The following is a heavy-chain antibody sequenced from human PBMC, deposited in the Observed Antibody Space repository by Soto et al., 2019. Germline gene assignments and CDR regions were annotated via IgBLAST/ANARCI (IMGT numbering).Heavy chain of an antibody. CDR2: IYYSGST. D-gene: IGHD2-2*01. Sequence: PSQTLPLPCTVMGGSTSSYDWRLIRQPQGKGLEWIGYIYYSGSTNYNPSLKSRVTTSVDTSKNQFSLKLSSVTAADTAVYYCARGSGDIVVVPAAMAFDYWGQGTLVTVSS. J-gene: IGHJ4*02. V-gene: IGHV4-59*01. CDR1: GGSTSSYD. CDR3: ARGSGDIVVVPAAMAFDY.